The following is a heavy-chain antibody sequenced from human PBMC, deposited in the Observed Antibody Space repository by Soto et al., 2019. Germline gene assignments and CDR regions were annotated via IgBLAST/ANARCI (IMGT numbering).Heavy chain of an antibody. V-gene: IGHV5-51*01. CDR2: IFPGDSDT. CDR3: ARPNFGAITHFDF. J-gene: IGHJ4*02. CDR1: GYTFTNYW. Sequence: VESLTISCKAIGYTFTNYWIGWVLQTPGKGLEWMGIIFPGDSDTRYNPSFEGQVTVSADESISTAYLQWNTLKASDTAMYYCARPNFGAITHFDFWGQGTMVTVSS. D-gene: IGHD3-16*01.